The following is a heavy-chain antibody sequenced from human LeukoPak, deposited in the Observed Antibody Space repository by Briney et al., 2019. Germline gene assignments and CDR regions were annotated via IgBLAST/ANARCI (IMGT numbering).Heavy chain of an antibody. CDR1: GGSISSSSYF. Sequence: SETLSLICTVFGGSISSSSYFWGWIRQPAGKGLEWIGSISHSGSTYYDPSLKSRFTISVDTSKNQFSLKLSSVTAADTAVYYCVNYYDSSDYQQPNHFDYWGQGTLVTVSS. J-gene: IGHJ4*02. D-gene: IGHD3-22*01. CDR3: VNYYDSSDYQQPNHFDY. V-gene: IGHV4-39*01. CDR2: ISHSGST.